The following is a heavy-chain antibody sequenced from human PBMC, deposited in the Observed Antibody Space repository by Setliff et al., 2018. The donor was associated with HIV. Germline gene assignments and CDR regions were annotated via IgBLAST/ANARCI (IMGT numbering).Heavy chain of an antibody. CDR1: GGSISSGGYY. J-gene: IGHJ3*02. CDR3: ARDLRFGRDRGSGYSPLDAFDI. V-gene: IGHV4-31*03. D-gene: IGHD3-3*01. CDR2: IYYSGST. Sequence: NPSETLSLTCTVSGGSISSGGYYWSWIRQHPGKGLEWIGYIYYSGSTYYNPSLKSRVRISVDMSRTQFSLKLYSVTAADTAVYYCARDLRFGRDRGSGYSPLDAFDIWGQGTMVTVSS.